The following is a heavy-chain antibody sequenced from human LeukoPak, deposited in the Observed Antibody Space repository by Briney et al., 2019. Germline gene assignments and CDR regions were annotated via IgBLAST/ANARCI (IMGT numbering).Heavy chain of an antibody. V-gene: IGHV4-39*07. CDR2: IYYSGST. Sequence: KPSETLSLTCTVSGGSISSSSYYWGWIRQPPGKGLEWIGSIYYSGSTYYNPSLKSRVTISVDTSKNQFSLKLSSVTAADTAVYYCARPSLRFGGRYFDLWGRGTLVTVSS. D-gene: IGHD3-10*01. CDR3: ARPSLRFGGRYFDL. CDR1: GGSISSSSYY. J-gene: IGHJ2*01.